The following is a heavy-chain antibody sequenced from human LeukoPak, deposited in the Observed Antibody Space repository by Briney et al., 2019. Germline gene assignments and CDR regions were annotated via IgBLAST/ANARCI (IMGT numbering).Heavy chain of an antibody. CDR3: ARDSSSWFDP. CDR1: GFTFSDYY. V-gene: IGHV3-11*05. D-gene: IGHD6-13*01. CDR2: ISGSSSYT. J-gene: IGHJ5*02. Sequence: AGSLRLSCAASGFTFSDYYMSWIRQAPGKGLEWVSYISGSSSYTNYADSVKGRFTISRDNAENSLYLQMNSPRAEDAAVYYCARDSSSWFDPWGQGTLVTVSS.